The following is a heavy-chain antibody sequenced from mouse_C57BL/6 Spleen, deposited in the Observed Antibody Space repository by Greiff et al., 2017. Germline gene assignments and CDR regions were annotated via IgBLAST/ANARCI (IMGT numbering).Heavy chain of an antibody. D-gene: IGHD2-5*01. V-gene: IGHV3-6*01. CDR2: ISYDGSN. Sequence: EVQLQQSGPGLVKPSQSLSLTCSVTGYSITSGYYWNWIRQFPGNKLEWMGYISYDGSNNYNPSLKNRISITRDTSKNQSFLKLNSVTTEDTATYYCAREDYSNYFDYWGQGTTLTVSS. CDR1: GYSITSGYY. J-gene: IGHJ2*01. CDR3: AREDYSNYFDY.